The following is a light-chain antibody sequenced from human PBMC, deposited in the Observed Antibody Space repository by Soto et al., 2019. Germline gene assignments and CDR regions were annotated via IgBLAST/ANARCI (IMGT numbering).Light chain of an antibody. J-gene: IGLJ2*01. CDR3: AAWDDSLNGPDVV. V-gene: IGLV1-44*01. CDR1: SSNIGSNT. CDR2: SNN. Sequence: QSVLTQPPSASGTPGQRVTISCSGSSSNIGSNTVNWYQQLPGTAPKLLIYSNNQRPSGVPGRFSGSKSGTSASLAISGLQSEDEADYYRAAWDDSLNGPDVVFGGGTKLTVL.